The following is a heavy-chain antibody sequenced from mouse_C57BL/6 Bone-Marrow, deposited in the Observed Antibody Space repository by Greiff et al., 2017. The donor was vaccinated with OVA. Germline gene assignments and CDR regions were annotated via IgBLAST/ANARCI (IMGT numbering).Heavy chain of an antibody. CDR1: GFTFSDYY. D-gene: IGHD1-1*01. CDR2: INYDGSST. Sequence: EVKLVESEGGLVQPGSSMKLSCTASGFTFSDYYMAWVRQVPEKGLEWVANINYDGSSTYYLDSLKSRFIISRDNEKNILYLQMSSLKSEDTATYYCSRDPGGSSYWYFDVGGTGTTVTVSS. V-gene: IGHV5-16*01. J-gene: IGHJ1*03. CDR3: SRDPGGSSYWYFDV.